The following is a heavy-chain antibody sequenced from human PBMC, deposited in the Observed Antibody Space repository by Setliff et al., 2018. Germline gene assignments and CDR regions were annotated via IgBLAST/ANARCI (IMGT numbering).Heavy chain of an antibody. Sequence: SETLSLTCSVYGESFSNNYWSWIRQSPGKGLEWIGESDHGGNTTIHPSLKSRLTMSVDTSKNQFSLKLTSVTAADTAVYFCARDPGFHSGTWCLGDWGQGTQVTVSS. D-gene: IGHD2-8*01. V-gene: IGHV4-34*01. CDR2: SDHGGNT. CDR3: ARDPGFHSGTWCLGD. CDR1: GESFSNNY. J-gene: IGHJ4*02.